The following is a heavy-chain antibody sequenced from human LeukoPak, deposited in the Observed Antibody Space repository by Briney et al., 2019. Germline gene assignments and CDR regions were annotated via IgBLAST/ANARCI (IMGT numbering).Heavy chain of an antibody. V-gene: IGHV4-38-2*02. CDR2: IYHSGST. Sequence: PSETLSLTCTVSGYSISSGYYWGWIRQPPGKGLEWIGSIYHSGSTYYNPSLKSRVTISVDTSKNQFSLKLSSVTAADTAVYYCARTGPGTLDYWGQGTLVTVSS. CDR1: GYSISSGYY. D-gene: IGHD6-13*01. CDR3: ARTGPGTLDY. J-gene: IGHJ4*02.